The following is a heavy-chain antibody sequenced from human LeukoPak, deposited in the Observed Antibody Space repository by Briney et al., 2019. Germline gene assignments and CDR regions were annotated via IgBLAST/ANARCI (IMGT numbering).Heavy chain of an antibody. CDR2: IKSSTDGGTA. J-gene: IGHJ4*02. CDR1: GSTFSHAW. Sequence: GGSLRLSCAASGSTFSHAWMIWVRQAPGKGLEWVGRIKSSTDGGTADYAAPVKGRFIISRDDSKNTLYLQLNSLKDGDTAVYYCTTASDGGPAYWGQGALVTVSS. D-gene: IGHD4-23*01. CDR3: TTASDGGPAY. V-gene: IGHV3-15*07.